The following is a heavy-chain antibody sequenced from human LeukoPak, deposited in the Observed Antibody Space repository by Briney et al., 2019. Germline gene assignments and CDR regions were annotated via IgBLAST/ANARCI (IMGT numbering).Heavy chain of an antibody. V-gene: IGHV3-9*03. CDR3: AKDILDGDYANDAFDI. Sequence: PGRSLRLSCAASGFTFDDYAMHWVRQAPGKGLEWVSGISWNSGSIGYAVSVKGRFTISRDNAKNSLYLRMNSLRAEDMALYYCAKDILDGDYANDAFDIWGQGTMVTVSS. CDR1: GFTFDDYA. J-gene: IGHJ3*02. CDR2: ISWNSGSI. D-gene: IGHD4-17*01.